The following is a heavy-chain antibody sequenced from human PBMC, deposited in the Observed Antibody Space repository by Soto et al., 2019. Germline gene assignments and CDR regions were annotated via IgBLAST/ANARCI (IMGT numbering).Heavy chain of an antibody. V-gene: IGHV1-8*01. Sequence: ASVKVSCKASGYTFTSYDINWVRQATGQGLEWKGWMNPNSGNTGYAQKFQGRVTMTRNTSISTAYMELSSLRSEDTAVYYCARGRFDDYIWGSYSIYYYMDVWGKGTTVTVS. CDR2: MNPNSGNT. J-gene: IGHJ6*03. CDR3: ARGRFDDYIWGSYSIYYYMDV. CDR1: GYTFTSYD. D-gene: IGHD3-16*01.